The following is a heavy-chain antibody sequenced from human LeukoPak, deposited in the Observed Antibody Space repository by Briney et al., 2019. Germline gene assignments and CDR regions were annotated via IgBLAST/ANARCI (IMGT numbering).Heavy chain of an antibody. CDR3: ARGGIAVAGTRVVLGLVPYD. J-gene: IGHJ4*02. Sequence: ASVKVSCKASGYTFTSYDINWVRQATGQGLEWMGWMNPNSGNTGYAQKFQGRVTITRNTSISTAYMELSSLRSEDTAVYYCARGGIAVAGTRVVLGLVPYDWGQGTLVTVSS. D-gene: IGHD6-19*01. CDR1: GYTFTSYD. CDR2: MNPNSGNT. V-gene: IGHV1-8*03.